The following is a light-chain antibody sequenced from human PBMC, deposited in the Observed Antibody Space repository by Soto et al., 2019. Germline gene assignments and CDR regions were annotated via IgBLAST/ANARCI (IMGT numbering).Light chain of an antibody. CDR2: AAS. V-gene: IGKV1-6*01. CDR1: QGIRND. Sequence: AFQMTHSPSSLSASVGDRVTITCRARQGIRNDLGWYQQKPGKAPKLLIYAASSLQSGVPSRFSGSGSGTEFTRTISSLQHADFEPYYCLPAYNYPCLFGQGTPGQIK. CDR3: LPAYNYPCL. J-gene: IGKJ1*01.